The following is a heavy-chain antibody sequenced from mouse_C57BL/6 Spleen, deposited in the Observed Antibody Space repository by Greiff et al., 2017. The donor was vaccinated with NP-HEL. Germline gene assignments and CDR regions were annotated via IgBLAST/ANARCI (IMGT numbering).Heavy chain of an antibody. CDR2: IWSGGST. V-gene: IGHV2-2*01. CDR3: ARDYYGSSLYWYFDV. D-gene: IGHD1-1*01. J-gene: IGHJ1*03. CDR1: GFSLTSYG. Sequence: VQGVESGPGLVQPSQSLSITCTVSGFSLTSYGVHWVRQSPGKGLEWLGVIWSGGSTDYNAAFISRLSISKDNSKSQVFFKMNSLQADDTAIYYCARDYYGSSLYWYFDVWGTGTTVTVSS.